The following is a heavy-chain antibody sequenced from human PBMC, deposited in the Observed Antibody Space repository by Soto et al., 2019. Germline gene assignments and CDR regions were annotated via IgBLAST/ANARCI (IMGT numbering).Heavy chain of an antibody. CDR1: GASLSGYY. Sequence: XETLSLTCSVDGASLSGYYWSWIRQSPGKGLEWIGEIHHSGSTHYNPSLKSRLTFSIDESQSQFYMMLTSVTAADTALYFCARGHSTSGYDYWGQGSLVTVSS. J-gene: IGHJ4*02. V-gene: IGHV4-34*01. D-gene: IGHD6-6*01. CDR2: IHHSGST. CDR3: ARGHSTSGYDY.